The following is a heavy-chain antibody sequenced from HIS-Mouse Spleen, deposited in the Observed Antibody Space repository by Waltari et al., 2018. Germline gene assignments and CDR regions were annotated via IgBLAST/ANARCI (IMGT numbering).Heavy chain of an antibody. J-gene: IGHJ4*02. Sequence: QVQLVESAGGVVQPGRSVRLSCAASGVPVRSYCMPWVRKAPGKGLEWVAVISYDGSNKYYADSVKGRFTISRDNSKNTLYLQMNSLRAEDTAVYYCAKASSGWLDYWGQGTLVTVSS. V-gene: IGHV3-30*18. CDR1: GVPVRSYC. D-gene: IGHD6-19*01. CDR2: ISYDGSNK. CDR3: AKASSGWLDY.